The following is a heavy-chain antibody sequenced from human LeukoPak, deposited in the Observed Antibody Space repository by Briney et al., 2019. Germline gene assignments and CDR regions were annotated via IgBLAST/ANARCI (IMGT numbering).Heavy chain of an antibody. V-gene: IGHV3-53*01. D-gene: IGHD3-10*01. CDR2: IYSGGTT. J-gene: IGHJ4*01. CDR1: GSTVSSNY. CDR3: ARGRMVRGVVIKVFYYFDY. Sequence: PGGSLRLSCAASGSTVSSNYMSWVRQAPGKGLEWVSVIYSGGTTYYADSVKGRFTISRDNSKNTLDLQMNSLRAEDTAVYYCARGRMVRGVVIKVFYYFDYWGHGTLVTVSS.